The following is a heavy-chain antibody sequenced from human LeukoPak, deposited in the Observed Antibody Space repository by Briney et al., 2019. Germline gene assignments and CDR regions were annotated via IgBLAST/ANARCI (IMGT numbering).Heavy chain of an antibody. J-gene: IGHJ5*02. V-gene: IGHV3-15*01. CDR3: TTGEGFYYDTSVGWFDP. D-gene: IGHD3-22*01. Sequence: GGALRLSCAACGFTFSNAWMSWVRQAAGKGLEWVGRIKSKTDGGTTDHAAPVKGRFTISRDDSKNTLYLQMNSLKTEDTAVYYCTTGEGFYYDTSVGWFDPWGQGTLVTVSS. CDR2: IKSKTDGGTT. CDR1: GFTFSNAW.